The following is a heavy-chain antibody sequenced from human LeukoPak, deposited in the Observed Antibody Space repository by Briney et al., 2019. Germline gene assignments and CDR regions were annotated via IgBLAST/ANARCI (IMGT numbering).Heavy chain of an antibody. CDR1: GFTFDDYA. CDR3: AKDNYDILPGPNNWFDP. V-gene: IGHV3-9*01. CDR2: ISWNSGSI. J-gene: IGHJ5*02. Sequence: GRSLRLSCAASGFTFDDYAMHWVRQAPGKGLEWVSGISWNSGSIGYADSVKGRFTISRDNAKNSLYLQMNSLRAEDTALYYCAKDNYDILPGPNNWFDPWGQGTLVTVSS. D-gene: IGHD3-9*01.